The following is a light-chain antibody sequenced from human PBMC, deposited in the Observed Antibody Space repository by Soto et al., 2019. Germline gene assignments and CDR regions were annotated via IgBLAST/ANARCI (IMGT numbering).Light chain of an antibody. V-gene: IGKV3-20*01. CDR2: GAS. J-gene: IGKJ2*01. CDR3: QQYISSPRS. Sequence: EIVLTQSPATVSLSPGETVSLSCRASQSLSRRYLAWYQQKPGQAPRLLIHGASTRATGIPDRFSGSGSETDFTLTISRLEPEDFAVYYCQQYISSPRSFGQGTKLEIK. CDR1: QSLSRRY.